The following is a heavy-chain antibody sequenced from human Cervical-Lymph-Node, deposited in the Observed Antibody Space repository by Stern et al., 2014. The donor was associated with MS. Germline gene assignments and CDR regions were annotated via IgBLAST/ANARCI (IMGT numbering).Heavy chain of an antibody. CDR1: GFTFSSYG. V-gene: IGHV3-30*18. Sequence: VQLVESGGGVVQPGRSLRLTCTVSGFTFSSYGMHWVRKAPGKGLEWVSVISYDGSDTYYAESVKGRLTISRDNSKNTLYLEMRSLKPEDTTVYYCVKRGITEVRGVRLGDYWGPGTLVIVSS. D-gene: IGHD3-10*01. J-gene: IGHJ4*02. CDR3: VKRGITEVRGVRLGDY. CDR2: ISYDGSDT.